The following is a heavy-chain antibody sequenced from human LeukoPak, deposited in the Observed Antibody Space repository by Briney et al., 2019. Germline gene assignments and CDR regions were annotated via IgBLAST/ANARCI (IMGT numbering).Heavy chain of an antibody. J-gene: IGHJ3*02. Sequence: GGSLRLSCAASGFTFNTYGMHWVRQAPGKGLEWVAIIWYDGSIQYYADSVKGRFTISRDNSKNTLYLQMNSLRVEDTAVYYCAREGYSYAFTAFDIWGQGTMVTVSS. V-gene: IGHV3-33*01. CDR3: AREGYSYAFTAFDI. D-gene: IGHD5-18*01. CDR2: IWYDGSIQ. CDR1: GFTFNTYG.